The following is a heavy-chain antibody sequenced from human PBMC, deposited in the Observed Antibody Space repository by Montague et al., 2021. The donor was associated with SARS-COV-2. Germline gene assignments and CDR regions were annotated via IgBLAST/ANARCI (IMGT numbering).Heavy chain of an antibody. J-gene: IGHJ4*02. CDR1: GGSFSDYF. CDR2: INHRGTS. Sequence: SETLSLTCAVYGGSFSDYFWTWIRQPPGKGLEWIGEINHRGTSNYNPSLKSRVPISVDTSKNQFSLSLGSVTAADTAAYYCARGRQHFNMIVVVMTGGEYYFDYWGQGTLVTVSS. V-gene: IGHV4-34*01. CDR3: ARGRQHFNMIVVVMTGGEYYFDY. D-gene: IGHD3-22*01.